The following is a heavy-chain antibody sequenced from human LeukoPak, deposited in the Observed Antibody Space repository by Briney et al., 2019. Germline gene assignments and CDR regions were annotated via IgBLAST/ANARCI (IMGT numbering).Heavy chain of an antibody. Sequence: PSETLSLTCTISGDSVSSGGYYWNWIRQRPGKGLEWIGYVYSTGTTKFNPSFKSRVTMSSDMSKKQVSLNLNFVTAADTAKYYCARDCGGDSSCFDAFGIWGQGTMVLVSS. CDR3: ARDCGGDSSCFDAFGI. D-gene: IGHD2-21*01. J-gene: IGHJ3*02. CDR1: GDSVSSGGYY. V-gene: IGHV4-31*03. CDR2: VYSTGTT.